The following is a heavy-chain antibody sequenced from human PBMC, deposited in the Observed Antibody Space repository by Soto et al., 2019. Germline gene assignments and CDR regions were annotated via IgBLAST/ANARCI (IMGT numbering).Heavy chain of an antibody. V-gene: IGHV3-9*01. D-gene: IGHD4-17*01. CDR2: ISWNSGRI. CDR3: VQALKAYTVTTYFEH. CDR1: GLSIDDSA. J-gene: IGHJ4*01. Sequence: HLVESGGGLVQPGRSLRLSCVASGLSIDDSAMHWVRQVPGKGLEWVSGISWNSGRIGYADSVKGRFTISRDNAKSSLYLQMDILRPEDTALYYCVQALKAYTVTTYFEHWGRGAQVTVSS.